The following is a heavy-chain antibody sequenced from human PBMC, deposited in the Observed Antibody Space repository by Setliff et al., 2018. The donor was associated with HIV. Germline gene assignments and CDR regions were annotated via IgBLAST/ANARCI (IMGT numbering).Heavy chain of an antibody. Sequence: ASVKVSCKASGYTFTSYAMHWVRQAPGQRLEWMGWINAGNGNTKYSQKFQGRVTITRDTSASTAYMELSSLRSEDTAVYYCARHLTYDSSGYYYVGLGNWFDPWGQGTLVTVSS. CDR1: GYTFTSYA. D-gene: IGHD3-22*01. CDR3: ARHLTYDSSGYYYVGLGNWFDP. CDR2: INAGNGNT. V-gene: IGHV1-3*01. J-gene: IGHJ5*02.